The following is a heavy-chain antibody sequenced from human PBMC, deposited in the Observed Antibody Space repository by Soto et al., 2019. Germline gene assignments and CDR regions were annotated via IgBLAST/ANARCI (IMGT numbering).Heavy chain of an antibody. CDR2: IYPGDSDT. Sequence: PGESLKISCKGSGYSFTSYWIGWVRQMPGKGLEWMGIIYPGDSDTRYSPSFQGQVTISADKSISTAYLQWSSLKASDTAMYYCARHGYYDSSRSRTYGMDVWGKGTTVTVSS. CDR3: ARHGYYDSSRSRTYGMDV. J-gene: IGHJ6*01. D-gene: IGHD3-22*01. CDR1: GYSFTSYW. V-gene: IGHV5-51*01.